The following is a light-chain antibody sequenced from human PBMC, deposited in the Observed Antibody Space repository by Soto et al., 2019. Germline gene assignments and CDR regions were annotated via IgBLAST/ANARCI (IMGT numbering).Light chain of an antibody. V-gene: IGLV2-11*01. CDR1: SNDVGAYIY. J-gene: IGLJ2*01. CDR3: CSYAGNYAFV. Sequence: QSALTQPRSVSGSPGQSVTVSCTGTSNDVGAYIYVYWYQQHPGKAPRLMIYDVNKRPSGVPDRFAGSKSGNTASLTISALQAEDEADYCCCSYAGNYAFVFGGGTKVTVL. CDR2: DVN.